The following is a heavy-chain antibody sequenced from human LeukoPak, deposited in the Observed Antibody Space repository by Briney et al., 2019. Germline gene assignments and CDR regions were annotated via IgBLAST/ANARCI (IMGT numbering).Heavy chain of an antibody. D-gene: IGHD2-2*02. Sequence: ASVKVSCKDSGYTFTGYYMHWVRQAPGQGLEWMGWINPNSGGTNYAQKFQGWVTMTRDTSISTAYMELSRLRSDDTAVYYCARGFVVVPAAITTQNWFDPWGQGTLVTVSS. CDR1: GYTFTGYY. CDR2: INPNSGGT. J-gene: IGHJ5*02. V-gene: IGHV1-2*04. CDR3: ARGFVVVPAAITTQNWFDP.